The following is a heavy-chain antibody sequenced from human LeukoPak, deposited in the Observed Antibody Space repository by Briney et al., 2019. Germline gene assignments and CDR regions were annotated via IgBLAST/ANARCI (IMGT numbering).Heavy chain of an antibody. V-gene: IGHV4-4*07. Sequence: SETLSLTCTVSGGSISSYYWSWIRQPAGKGLEWIGRIYTSGSTNYNPSLKSRVTMSVDTSKNQFSLELSSVTAADTAVYHCARDRVGYYGSGSYYKVPYDYYYYMDVWGKGTTVTVSS. D-gene: IGHD3-10*01. CDR2: IYTSGST. J-gene: IGHJ6*03. CDR1: GGSISSYY. CDR3: ARDRVGYYGSGSYYKVPYDYYYYMDV.